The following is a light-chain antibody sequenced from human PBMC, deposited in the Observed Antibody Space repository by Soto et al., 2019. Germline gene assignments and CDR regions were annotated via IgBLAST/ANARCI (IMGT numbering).Light chain of an antibody. J-gene: IGKJ2*01. V-gene: IGKV3-15*01. CDR1: QSVSSN. Sequence: EIVMTQSPATLSVSPGERATLSCRASQSVSSNLAWYQQKPGQAPRLLIYGASTRATGIPARFSGSGSGTEFTLTISSLQSEDFDVSDCQQYNNWTRVYTFGQGTKLEIK. CDR2: GAS. CDR3: QQYNNWTRVYT.